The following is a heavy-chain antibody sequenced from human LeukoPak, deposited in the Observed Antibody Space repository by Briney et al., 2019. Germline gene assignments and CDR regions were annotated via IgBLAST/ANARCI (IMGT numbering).Heavy chain of an antibody. Sequence: AASVKVSCKASGYTFTGYYMHWVRQAPGQGLEWMGWIDPNSGGTNYAQKFQGRVTMTRDTSISTAYMELSRLRSDDTAVYYCARDSESRFGENDAFDIWGQGTMVTVSS. CDR1: GYTFTGYY. CDR2: IDPNSGGT. J-gene: IGHJ3*02. D-gene: IGHD3-10*01. V-gene: IGHV1-2*02. CDR3: ARDSESRFGENDAFDI.